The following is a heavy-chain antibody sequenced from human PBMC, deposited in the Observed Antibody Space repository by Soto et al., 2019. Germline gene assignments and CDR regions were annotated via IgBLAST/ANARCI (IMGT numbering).Heavy chain of an antibody. CDR3: ARGSRRFFDSIDYHYVLNY. CDR1: GFTFSGHD. D-gene: IGHD3-22*01. V-gene: IGHV3-33*01. J-gene: IGHJ4*02. CDR2: IWSDGTNE. Sequence: PGGSLRLSCAASGFTFSGHDMHWVRQTPGRGLVWVALIWSDGTNEYYADSVKGRFNISRDNSKNMLFLQMNSVRAEDTGVYYCARGSRRFFDSIDYHYVLNYWGQGTLVTVSS.